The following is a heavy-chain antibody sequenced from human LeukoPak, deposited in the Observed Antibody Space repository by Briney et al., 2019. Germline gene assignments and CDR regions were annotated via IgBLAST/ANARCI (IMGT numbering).Heavy chain of an antibody. Sequence: SETLSLTCTISGGSIRTHYWTWIRQPPGRGLEWIGYVHYSGVTDYNPSLGIRVTISLDTSKSQFSLELRSVTAADTAVYYCARDQSEFDYWGQGTLVTVSS. J-gene: IGHJ4*02. CDR1: GGSIRTHY. V-gene: IGHV4-59*11. CDR2: VHYSGVT. CDR3: ARDQSEFDY.